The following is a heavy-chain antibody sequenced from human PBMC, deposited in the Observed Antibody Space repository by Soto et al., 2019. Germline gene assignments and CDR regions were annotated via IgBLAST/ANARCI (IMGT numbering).Heavy chain of an antibody. D-gene: IGHD6-19*01. J-gene: IGHJ4*02. CDR2: INAGNGNT. V-gene: IGHV1-3*05. CDR1: GYTFTGYA. CDR3: ARAVAVAADFVY. Sequence: QVQLVQSGAEEKKPGASVKVSCKASGYTFTGYAMHWVRQAPGQRLEWMGWINAGNGNTKYSQKFQGRVTITRDTSASAAYMELSSLSSEDTAVYYCARAVAVAADFVYWGQGTLVTVSS.